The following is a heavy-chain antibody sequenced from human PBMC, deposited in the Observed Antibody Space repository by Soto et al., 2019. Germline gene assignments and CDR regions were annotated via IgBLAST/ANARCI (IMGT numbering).Heavy chain of an antibody. D-gene: IGHD1-26*01. Sequence: EVQLLESGGGLVQAGGSLRLSCAASGFTFSTYAMSWVRQAPGKGLEWVSGITISGGSTYYADSVKGRFTISRDNSKNTLYLQMNSLRAEDTAVYYCARDRIVGATYGGHYFDYWGQGTLVTVSS. CDR3: ARDRIVGATYGGHYFDY. CDR2: ITISGGST. V-gene: IGHV3-23*01. CDR1: GFTFSTYA. J-gene: IGHJ4*02.